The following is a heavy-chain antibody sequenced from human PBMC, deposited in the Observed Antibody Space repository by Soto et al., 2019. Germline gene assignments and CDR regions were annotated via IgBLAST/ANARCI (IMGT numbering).Heavy chain of an antibody. D-gene: IGHD3-3*01. V-gene: IGHV3-15*01. J-gene: IGHJ6*04. Sequence: GGSLRLSCAASGFTFSNAWMSWVRQAPGKGLEWVGRIKSKTDGGTTDYAAPVKGRFTISRDDSKNTLYLQMNSLKTEDTAVYYCTTGPLYYDFWSGTLGDVWGKGTTVTVSS. CDR1: GFTFSNAW. CDR2: IKSKTDGGTT. CDR3: TTGPLYYDFWSGTLGDV.